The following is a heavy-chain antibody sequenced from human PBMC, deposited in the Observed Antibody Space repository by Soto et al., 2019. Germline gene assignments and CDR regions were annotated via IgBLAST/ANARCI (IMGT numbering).Heavy chain of an antibody. Sequence: ASVKVSCKASGYTFTSYGISWVRQAPGQGLEWMGWISAYNGNTNYAQKLQGRVTMTTDTSTSTAYMELRSMRSDDTAVYYCSSRNHCSGGSCYSDDYYYGMDVWGQGTTVTVSS. CDR1: GYTFTSYG. D-gene: IGHD2-15*01. CDR2: ISAYNGNT. CDR3: SSRNHCSGGSCYSDDYYYGMDV. V-gene: IGHV1-18*01. J-gene: IGHJ6*02.